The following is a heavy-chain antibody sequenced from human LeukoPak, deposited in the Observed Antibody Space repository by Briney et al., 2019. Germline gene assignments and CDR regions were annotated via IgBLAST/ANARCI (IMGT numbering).Heavy chain of an antibody. D-gene: IGHD5-18*01. CDR1: GFTVSSNY. Sequence: GGSLRLSCAASGFTVSSNYMSWVRRAPGKGLEWVSVIYSGGSTYYADSVKGRFTISRDNSKNTLYLQMNSLRAEDTAVYYCAKDPGGLWLHWWFDPWGQGTLVTVSS. J-gene: IGHJ5*02. CDR3: AKDPGGLWLHWWFDP. V-gene: IGHV3-53*05. CDR2: IYSGGST.